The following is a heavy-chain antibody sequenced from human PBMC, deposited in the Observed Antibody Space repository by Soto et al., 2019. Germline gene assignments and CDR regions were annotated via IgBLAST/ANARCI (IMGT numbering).Heavy chain of an antibody. J-gene: IGHJ5*02. V-gene: IGHV1-69*02. CDR1: GGTFSSYT. D-gene: IGHD2-2*01. Sequence: ASVKVSCKASGGTFSSYTISWVRQAPGQGLEWMGRIIPILGIANYAQKFQGRVTITADKSTSTAYMELSSLRSEDTAVYYCARGTNSIVVVPAATRNWFDPWGRGTLVTVS. CDR3: ARGTNSIVVVPAATRNWFDP. CDR2: IIPILGIA.